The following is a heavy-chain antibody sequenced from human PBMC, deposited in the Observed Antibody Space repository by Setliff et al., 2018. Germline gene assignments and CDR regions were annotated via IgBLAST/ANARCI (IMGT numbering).Heavy chain of an antibody. CDR2: INHSGST. J-gene: IGHJ4*02. D-gene: IGHD3-10*01. CDR3: ARARFTDY. V-gene: IGHV4-34*01. Sequence: PSETLSLTCAVYGGSFSGYYWSWIRQPPGKGLEWIGEINHSGSTNYNPSLKSRVTISVDTSKNQFSLKLSSVTAADTAVYYCARARFTDYWGQGTLVTVSS. CDR1: GGSFSGYY.